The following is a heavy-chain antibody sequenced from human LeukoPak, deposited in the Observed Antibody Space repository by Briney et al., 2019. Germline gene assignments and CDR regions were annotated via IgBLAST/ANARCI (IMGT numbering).Heavy chain of an antibody. V-gene: IGHV4-34*01. Sequence: SETLSLTCAVYGGSFSGYYWSWIRQPPGKGLEWIGTIYHSGSTYYNPSLKSRVTISVDTSKNQFSLKLSSMTAADTAVYYCARATGPHYYMDVWGKGTTVTVSS. CDR3: ARATGPHYYMDV. J-gene: IGHJ6*03. CDR1: GGSFSGYY. D-gene: IGHD1-1*01. CDR2: IYHSGST.